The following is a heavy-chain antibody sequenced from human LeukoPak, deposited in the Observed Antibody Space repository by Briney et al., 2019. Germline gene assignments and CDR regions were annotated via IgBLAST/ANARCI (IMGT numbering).Heavy chain of an antibody. Sequence: SVKVSCKASGGTFSSYAISWVRQAPGQGLEWMGRIIPILGIANYAQKFQGRVTITADKSTSTAYMELSSLRSDDTAVYYCARPTSGVRGVIPFDYWGQGTLVTVSS. CDR3: ARPTSGVRGVIPFDY. CDR1: GGTFSSYA. J-gene: IGHJ4*02. CDR2: IIPILGIA. D-gene: IGHD3-10*01. V-gene: IGHV1-69*04.